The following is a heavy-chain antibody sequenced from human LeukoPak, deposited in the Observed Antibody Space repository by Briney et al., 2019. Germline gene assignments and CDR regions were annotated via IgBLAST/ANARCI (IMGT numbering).Heavy chain of an antibody. Sequence: ASVKVSCKASGYTFTSYGISWVRQAPGQGLEWMGWISAYNGNTNYAQKLQGRVTMTTDTSTSTAYMELRSLRSEDTAVYYCAREASWDYYDSSGYSGAFDIWGQGTMVTVSS. CDR2: ISAYNGNT. D-gene: IGHD3-22*01. V-gene: IGHV1-18*01. CDR3: AREASWDYYDSSGYSGAFDI. J-gene: IGHJ3*02. CDR1: GYTFTSYG.